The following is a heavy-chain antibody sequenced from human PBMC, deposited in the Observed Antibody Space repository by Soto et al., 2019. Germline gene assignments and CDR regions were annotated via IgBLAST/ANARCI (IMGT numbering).Heavy chain of an antibody. Sequence: SQTLSLTCAISGDSVSSNSAVWNWIRQSPSGDLEWLGRTYYRSKWYNDYAVSVKGRITINPDTYKNQFSLQLNSVTPEDTAVYYCAGGSEERDCSGESCFLGWHDPWGQGTLVTVSS. CDR3: AGGSEERDCSGESCFLGWHDP. V-gene: IGHV6-1*01. CDR2: TYYRSKWYN. CDR1: GDSVSSNSAV. D-gene: IGHD2-15*01. J-gene: IGHJ5*02.